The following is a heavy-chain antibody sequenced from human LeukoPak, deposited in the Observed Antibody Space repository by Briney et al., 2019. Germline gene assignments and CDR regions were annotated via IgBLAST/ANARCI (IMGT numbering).Heavy chain of an antibody. CDR1: GFTFYSYA. J-gene: IGHJ4*02. Sequence: PGGSLRLSCAASGFTFYSYAMNWVRQTPGKGLEWVSTFSGSGGSTYYADSVKGRFTISRDNSKNSLYLQMNSLRAEDTAVYYCARASDTAMGGVDYWGQGTLVTVSS. CDR3: ARASDTAMGGVDY. CDR2: FSGSGGST. V-gene: IGHV3-23*01. D-gene: IGHD5-18*01.